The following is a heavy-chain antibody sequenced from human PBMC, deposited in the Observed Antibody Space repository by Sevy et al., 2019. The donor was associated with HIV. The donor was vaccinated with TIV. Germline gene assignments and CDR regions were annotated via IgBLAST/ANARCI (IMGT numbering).Heavy chain of an antibody. D-gene: IGHD1-26*01. V-gene: IGHV1-18*01. J-gene: IGHJ1*01. CDR1: GYTFTNYH. Sequence: ASVKVSCKASGYTFTNYHITWVRQAPGQGLEWMGWITANNGNTNYAQRLQGRVTMTTDTSTNKAYMELRSRKSDDTAVYYCARAPRGSQGPGKYFRHWGQGTLVTVSS. CDR2: ITANNGNT. CDR3: ARAPRGSQGPGKYFRH.